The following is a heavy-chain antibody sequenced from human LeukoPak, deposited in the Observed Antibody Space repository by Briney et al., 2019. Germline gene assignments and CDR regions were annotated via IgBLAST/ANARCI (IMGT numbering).Heavy chain of an antibody. CDR1: GGSISSGGYY. CDR3: AREAGGAAAGNPFDY. D-gene: IGHD6-13*01. Sequence: PSETLSLTCTVSGGSISSGGYYWSWIRQHPGKGLEWIGYIYYSGSTYYNPSLKSRVTISADTSKNQFSLKLSSVTAADTAVYYCAREAGGAAAGNPFDYWGQGTLVTVSS. J-gene: IGHJ4*02. V-gene: IGHV4-31*03. CDR2: IYYSGST.